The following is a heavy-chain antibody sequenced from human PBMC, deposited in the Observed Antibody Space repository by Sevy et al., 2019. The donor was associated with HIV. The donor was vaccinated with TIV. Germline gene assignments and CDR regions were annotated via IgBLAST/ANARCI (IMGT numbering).Heavy chain of an antibody. D-gene: IGHD3-10*01. CDR1: GFTFSSYW. V-gene: IGHV3-7*03. J-gene: IGHJ6*02. CDR3: ARIYGSGSYQWYYGMDV. CDR2: IKQDGSEK. Sequence: GGSLRLSCAASGFTFSSYWMSWVRQAPGKGLEWVANIKQDGSEKYYVDSVKGRFTISRDNAKNSLYLQMNGLRAEDTAGYYCARIYGSGSYQWYYGMDVWGQGTTVTVSS.